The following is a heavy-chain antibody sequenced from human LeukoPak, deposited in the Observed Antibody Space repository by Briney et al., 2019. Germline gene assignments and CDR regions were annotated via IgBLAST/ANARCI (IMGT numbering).Heavy chain of an antibody. CDR2: ISSSSSYI. CDR3: ARGLYSSGWDHYYYGMDV. J-gene: IGHJ6*02. V-gene: IGHV3-21*01. CDR1: GFTFSSYS. D-gene: IGHD6-19*01. Sequence: GGSLRLSCAASGFTFSSYSMNWVRQAPGKGLEWVSSISSSSSYIYYADSVKGRFTISRDNAKNSLYLQMNSLRAEDTAVYYCARGLYSSGWDHYYYGMDVWGQGTTVTVSS.